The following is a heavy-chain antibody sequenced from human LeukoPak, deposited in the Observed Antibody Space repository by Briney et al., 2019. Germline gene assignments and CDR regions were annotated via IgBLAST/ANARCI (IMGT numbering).Heavy chain of an antibody. CDR3: ARAVGASGSWYGMDV. D-gene: IGHD6-13*01. Sequence: GSLRLSCAASGFTVSNNYMTWVRQAPGKGLEWVSVIYSGGTTYYADSVKGRFTISRDNSKNTLYLQMNSLRVEDTAVYYCARAVGASGSWYGMDVWGQGTTVTVSS. CDR2: IYSGGTT. V-gene: IGHV3-53*01. J-gene: IGHJ6*02. CDR1: GFTVSNNY.